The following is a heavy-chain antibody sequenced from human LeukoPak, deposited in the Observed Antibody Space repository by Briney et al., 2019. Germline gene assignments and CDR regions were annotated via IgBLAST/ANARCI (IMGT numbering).Heavy chain of an antibody. J-gene: IGHJ5*02. Sequence: GGSPRLSCAASGFTFSSYAMSWVRKAPGKGLEWVSAISGSRGSTYYADSVKGRFTTSRGNAKNSLYLQMNSLRAEDTAVYYCAREALAAARITGAAYNWFDPWGQGTLVTVSS. V-gene: IGHV3-23*01. CDR2: ISGSRGST. CDR3: AREALAAARITGAAYNWFDP. CDR1: GFTFSSYA. D-gene: IGHD6-13*01.